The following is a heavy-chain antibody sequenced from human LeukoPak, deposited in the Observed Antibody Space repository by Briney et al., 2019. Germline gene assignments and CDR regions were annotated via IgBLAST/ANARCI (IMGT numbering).Heavy chain of an antibody. CDR2: ISGDGGTI. V-gene: IGHV3-43*02. CDR1: GFTFHDYA. Sequence: GGSLRLSCAASGFTFHDYAIHWVRQAPGKGLEWVSLISGDGGTIYYADSVKGRFTISRDNAKKTVYLQMNSLRVEDTAIYYCTRHYGTGFYGMDVWGQGTTVTVSS. D-gene: IGHD3-10*01. J-gene: IGHJ6*02. CDR3: TRHYGTGFYGMDV.